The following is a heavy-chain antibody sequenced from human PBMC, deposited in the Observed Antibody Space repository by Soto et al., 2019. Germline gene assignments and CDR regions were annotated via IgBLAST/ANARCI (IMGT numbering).Heavy chain of an antibody. Sequence: GGSLRLSCAASGFTFSTYSINWVRQTPWKGLEWVSSIGASTIYIHYADSVKGRFTIYRDNAKNSLYLQMNSLRADDTAVYYCARDDVSRTPDFGSWGQGTLVTVSS. D-gene: IGHD2-2*01. CDR2: IGASTIYI. V-gene: IGHV3-21*06. CDR1: GFTFSTYS. J-gene: IGHJ4*02. CDR3: ARDDVSRTPDFGS.